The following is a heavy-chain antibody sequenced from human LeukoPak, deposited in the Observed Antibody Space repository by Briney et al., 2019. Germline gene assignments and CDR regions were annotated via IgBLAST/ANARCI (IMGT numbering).Heavy chain of an antibody. Sequence: GGSLRLSCAVSGFTFSNYAMHWVRQAPSKGLEWVAVLSYDGNNKYYADSVKGRFTISRDNSKNTLWLQMNSLRAEDTAVYYCARLHYDVLTGPFDYWGQGTLVTVSS. D-gene: IGHD3-9*01. CDR1: GFTFSNYA. J-gene: IGHJ4*02. CDR3: ARLHYDVLTGPFDY. V-gene: IGHV3-30*14. CDR2: LSYDGNNK.